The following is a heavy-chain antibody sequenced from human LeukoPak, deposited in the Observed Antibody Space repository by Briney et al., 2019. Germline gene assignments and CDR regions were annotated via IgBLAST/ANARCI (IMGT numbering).Heavy chain of an antibody. J-gene: IGHJ4*02. CDR2: INHSGST. CDR1: GGSFSGYY. D-gene: IGHD1-26*01. V-gene: IGHV4-34*01. CDR3: ARQVGGALYYFDY. Sequence: SETLSLTCAVYGGSFSGYYWSWIRQPPGKGLEWIGEINHSGSTNYNPSLKSRVTISVDTSKNQFSLKLSSVTAADTAVYYCARQVGGALYYFDYWGQGTLVTVSS.